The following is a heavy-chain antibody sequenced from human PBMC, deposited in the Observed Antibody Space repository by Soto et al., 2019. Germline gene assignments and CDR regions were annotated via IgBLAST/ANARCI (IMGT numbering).Heavy chain of an antibody. CDR2: IWYDGSNK. J-gene: IGHJ4*02. D-gene: IGHD3-10*01. Sequence: PGGSLRLSCAASGFTFSSYGMHWVRQAPGKGLEWVAVIWYDGSNKYYADSVKGRFTISRDNSKNTLYLQMNSLRAEDTAVYYCARESGPYGSGSYLSYWGQGTLVTVSS. CDR3: ARESGPYGSGSYLSY. CDR1: GFTFSSYG. V-gene: IGHV3-33*01.